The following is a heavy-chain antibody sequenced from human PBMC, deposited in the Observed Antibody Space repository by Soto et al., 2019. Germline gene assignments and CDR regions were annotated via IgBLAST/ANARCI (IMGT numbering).Heavy chain of an antibody. D-gene: IGHD7-27*01. CDR2: IGGTSGST. V-gene: IGHV3-23*01. J-gene: IGHJ2*01. CDR3: AKRRGDGYFDL. CDR1: GFSFSNFV. Sequence: EVQLLESGGGLVQPGGSLRLSCAASGFSFSNFVMSWVRRAPGKGLEWVSAIGGTSGSTYYADSVRGRFSISRDNSKNTLSLQMKSLRAEDTAVYYCAKRRGDGYFDLWGRGTLVTVSS.